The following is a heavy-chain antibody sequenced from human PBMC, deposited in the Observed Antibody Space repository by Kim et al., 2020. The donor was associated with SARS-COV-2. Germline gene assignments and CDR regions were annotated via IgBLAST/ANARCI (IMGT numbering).Heavy chain of an antibody. J-gene: IGHJ4*02. D-gene: IGHD3-10*01. CDR2: IKSKTDGGTT. Sequence: GGSLRLSCAASGFTFSNAWMSWVRQAPGKGLEWVGRIKSKTDGGTTDYAAPVKGRFTISRDDSKNTLYLQMNSLKTEDTAVYYCTTTPYYYGSGSYFSRNWGQGTLVTVSS. V-gene: IGHV3-15*01. CDR1: GFTFSNAW. CDR3: TTTPYYYGSGSYFSRN.